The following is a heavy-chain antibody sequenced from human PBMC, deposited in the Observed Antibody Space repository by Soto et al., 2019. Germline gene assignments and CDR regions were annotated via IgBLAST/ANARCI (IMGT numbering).Heavy chain of an antibody. CDR2: INPATGAA. CDR1: GYPVTAYY. D-gene: IGHD3-3*01. V-gene: IGHV1-2*02. J-gene: IGHJ3*02. Sequence: QLHLVQSGAVVKKPGASVTVSCSASGYPVTAYYMHWVRQAPGRGLEWMGGINPATGAAKYTQKFPGRVTLTRDTSTSTVFMELGGLTSEDTAVFYCARGGGVGVAGSAAFDMWGQGTLVTVSS. CDR3: ARGGGVGVAGSAAFDM.